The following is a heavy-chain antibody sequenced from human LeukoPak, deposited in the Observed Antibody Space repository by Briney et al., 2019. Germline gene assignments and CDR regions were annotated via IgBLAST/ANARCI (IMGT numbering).Heavy chain of an antibody. D-gene: IGHD1-7*01. CDR3: AKEGTGTTYFDY. Sequence: PGGSLRLSCAAFGFTFSSYAMSWVRQAPGKGLEWVSAISGSGGSTYYADSVKGRFTISRDNSKNTLYLQMNSLRAEDTDVYYCAKEGTGTTYFDYWGQGTLVTVSS. CDR1: GFTFSSYA. CDR2: ISGSGGST. J-gene: IGHJ4*02. V-gene: IGHV3-23*01.